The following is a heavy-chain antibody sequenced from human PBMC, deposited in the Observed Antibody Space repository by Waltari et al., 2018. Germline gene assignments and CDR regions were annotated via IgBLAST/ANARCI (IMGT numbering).Heavy chain of an antibody. J-gene: IGHJ3*02. CDR3: ASAYCGGDCYGAFDI. Sequence: QVQLVQSGAEVKKPGASVKVSCKASGYTFTGYYMHWVRQAPGQGLEWMGRCNPNSGGTNYAKKCQGRVTMTRDTSISTAYMELSRLRSDDTAVYYCASAYCGGDCYGAFDIWGQGTMVTVSS. D-gene: IGHD2-21*01. V-gene: IGHV1-2*06. CDR2: CNPNSGGT. CDR1: GYTFTGYY.